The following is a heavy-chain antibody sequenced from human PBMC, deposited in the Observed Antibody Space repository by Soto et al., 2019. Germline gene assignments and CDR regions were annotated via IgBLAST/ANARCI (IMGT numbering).Heavy chain of an antibody. V-gene: IGHV1-3*01. J-gene: IGHJ2*01. CDR2: INAGNGNT. CDR3: ARVPGYSIGDL. Sequence: QVQLVQSGAEVKKPGASVKVSCKASGYTFTSYAMHWVRQAPGQRLEWMGWINAGNGNTKYSQKFQGRVTITRDTSASTAYMELSSLRSEDTAVYYCARVPGYSIGDLCGRGTMVPVSS. D-gene: IGHD2-21*01. CDR1: GYTFTSYA.